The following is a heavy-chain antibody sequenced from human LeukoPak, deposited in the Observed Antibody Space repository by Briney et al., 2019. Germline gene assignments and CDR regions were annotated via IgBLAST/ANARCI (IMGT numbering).Heavy chain of an antibody. J-gene: IGHJ3*02. Sequence: GGSLRLSCAASGFTFSSYAMSWVRQAPGKGLEWVSAISGSGGSTYYADSVKGRFTISRDNSKNTLYLQMNSLRAEDTAVYYCARGRQIGLDAFDIWGQGTMVTVSS. CDR2: ISGSGGST. CDR1: GFTFSSYA. D-gene: IGHD3/OR15-3a*01. CDR3: ARGRQIGLDAFDI. V-gene: IGHV3-23*01.